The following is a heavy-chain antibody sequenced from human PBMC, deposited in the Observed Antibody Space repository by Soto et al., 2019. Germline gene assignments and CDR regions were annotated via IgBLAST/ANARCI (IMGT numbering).Heavy chain of an antibody. J-gene: IGHJ5*02. D-gene: IGHD2-21*01. CDR2: ITTSSAYI. Sequence: VQLVESGGGLVKPGGSLRLSCAASGFTFNTYDMNWVRQAPGKGLEWVSSITTSSAYIYYADSLKGRITISRYNAKNSLFLQMNSLRAEDTAVYYCVRSGTARLLRHSWFDTWGQGTLVTVSS. V-gene: IGHV3-21*01. CDR1: GFTFNTYD. CDR3: VRSGTARLLRHSWFDT.